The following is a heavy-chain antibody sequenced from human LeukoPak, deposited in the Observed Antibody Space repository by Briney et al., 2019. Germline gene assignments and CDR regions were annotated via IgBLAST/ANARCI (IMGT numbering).Heavy chain of an antibody. CDR1: RGSVNSNSYY. CDR2: IYYSGNT. Sequence: SETLSLTCTVSRGSVNSNSYYWGWIRQPPGKGLEWIGTIYYSGNTYYSPSLESRVTISVDTSKNQFSLKLTSVTAADTAVYYCARDQEVSSSSFDYWGQGTLVTVSS. D-gene: IGHD6-6*01. V-gene: IGHV4-39*07. CDR3: ARDQEVSSSSFDY. J-gene: IGHJ4*02.